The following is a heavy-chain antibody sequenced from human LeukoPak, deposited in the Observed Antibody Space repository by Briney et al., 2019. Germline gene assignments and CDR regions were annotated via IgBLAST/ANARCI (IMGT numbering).Heavy chain of an antibody. Sequence: GGSLRLSCAASGFTFSSYAMHWVRQAPGKGLEWVAVISYDGSNKYYADSVKGRFTISRDNSKYTLYLQMNSLRAEDTAVYYCARDQVVEYYYYGMDVWGQGTTVTVSS. CDR3: ARDQVVEYYYYGMDV. J-gene: IGHJ6*02. CDR2: ISYDGSNK. D-gene: IGHD2-15*01. V-gene: IGHV3-30-3*01. CDR1: GFTFSSYA.